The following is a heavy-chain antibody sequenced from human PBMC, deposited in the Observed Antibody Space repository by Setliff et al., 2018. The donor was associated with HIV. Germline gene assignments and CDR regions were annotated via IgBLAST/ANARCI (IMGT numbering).Heavy chain of an antibody. V-gene: IGHV4-39*01. D-gene: IGHD1-26*01. CDR3: VRQSGSFWYVDP. Sequence: SETLSLTCNVSGGSINSRTHYWGWMRQPPGKGLEWIGSIFYSGINYYNPSLEGRITLSIDLSKNQFSLKLTTVTAADSALYFCVRQSGSFWYVDPWGQGTQVTVSS. CDR1: GGSINSRTHY. CDR2: IFYSGIN. J-gene: IGHJ5*02.